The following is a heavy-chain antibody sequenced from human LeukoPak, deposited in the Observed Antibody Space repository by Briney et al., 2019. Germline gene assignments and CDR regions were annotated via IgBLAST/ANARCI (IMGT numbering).Heavy chain of an antibody. D-gene: IGHD4-17*01. CDR2: IIPILGIA. Sequence: ASVKVSCKASGGTFSSYAISWVRQAPGQGLEWMGRIIPILGIANYAQKFQGRVTITADKSTSTAYMELSSLRSEDTAVYYCARPPDYVIEYYFDYWGQGTLVTVSS. CDR3: ARPPDYVIEYYFDY. CDR1: GGTFSSYA. V-gene: IGHV1-69*04. J-gene: IGHJ4*02.